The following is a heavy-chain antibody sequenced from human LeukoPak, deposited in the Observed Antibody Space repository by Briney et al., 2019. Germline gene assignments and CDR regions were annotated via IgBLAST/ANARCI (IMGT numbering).Heavy chain of an antibody. CDR3: AKDSATYCGGDCYSLDY. CDR2: ISYDGSNK. V-gene: IGHV3-30*18. J-gene: IGHJ4*02. D-gene: IGHD2-21*02. CDR1: GFTFSSYG. Sequence: PGRSLRLSCAASGFTFSSYGMHWVRRAPGKGLEWVAVISYDGSNKYYADSVKGRFTISRDNSKNTLYLQMNSLRAEDTAVYYCAKDSATYCGGDCYSLDYWGQGTLVTVSS.